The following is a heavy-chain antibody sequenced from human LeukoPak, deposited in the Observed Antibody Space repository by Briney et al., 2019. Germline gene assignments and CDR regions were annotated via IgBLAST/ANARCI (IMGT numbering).Heavy chain of an antibody. CDR2: IYYSGST. Sequence: SETLSLTCTVSGGSISSGGYYWSWIRQHPGQGLEWIGYIYYSGSTYYNPSLKSRVTISVDTSKNQFSLKLSSVTAADTAVYYCASAYYDILTGYSYYFDYWGQGTLVTVSS. D-gene: IGHD3-9*01. CDR1: GGSISSGGYY. V-gene: IGHV4-31*03. J-gene: IGHJ4*02. CDR3: ASAYYDILTGYSYYFDY.